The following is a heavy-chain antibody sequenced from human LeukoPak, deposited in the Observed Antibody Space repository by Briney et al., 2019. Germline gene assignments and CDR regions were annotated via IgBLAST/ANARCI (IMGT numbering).Heavy chain of an antibody. D-gene: IGHD6-19*01. CDR2: IKSKTDGGTT. J-gene: IGHJ4*02. CDR1: GFTFSNAW. Sequence: TGGSLRLSCAASGFTFSNAWMNWVRQAPGKGLEWVGRIKSKTDGGTTDYAAPVRGRFTISRDDSKNTLYLQMNSLKTEDTAVYYCTTPGIAVAGIDYWGQGTLVTVSS. V-gene: IGHV3-15*07. CDR3: TTPGIAVAGIDY.